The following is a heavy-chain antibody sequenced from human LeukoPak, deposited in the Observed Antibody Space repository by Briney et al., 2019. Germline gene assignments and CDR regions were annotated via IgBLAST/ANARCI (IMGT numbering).Heavy chain of an antibody. CDR3: ARHPDTLIDALDI. Sequence: SETLSLTLTVSGDSISDYYWVWVRQPPGKGLEWMGYIYLTGNAYYNPSLKSRVTFSLDTSKNQFSLTLTSVTAADTAVYYCARHPDTLIDALDIWGQGTMVTVSS. CDR2: IYLTGNA. V-gene: IGHV4-59*08. CDR1: GDSISDYY. D-gene: IGHD2-15*01. J-gene: IGHJ3*02.